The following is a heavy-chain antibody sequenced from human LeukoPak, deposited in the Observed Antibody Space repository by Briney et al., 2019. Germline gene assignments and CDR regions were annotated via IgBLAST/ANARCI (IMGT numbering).Heavy chain of an antibody. D-gene: IGHD6-13*01. CDR2: ISISSSSV. J-gene: IGHJ5*02. Sequence: HPGGSLRLSCAASGFTLSSHAMNWVRQAPGKGLEWVSYISISSSSVYYADSVKGRFTISRDNAKNSLYLQMNSLRAEDTAMYYCARTYSSSWYGGTNWFDPWGQGTLVTVSS. V-gene: IGHV3-48*04. CDR1: GFTLSSHA. CDR3: ARTYSSSWYGGTNWFDP.